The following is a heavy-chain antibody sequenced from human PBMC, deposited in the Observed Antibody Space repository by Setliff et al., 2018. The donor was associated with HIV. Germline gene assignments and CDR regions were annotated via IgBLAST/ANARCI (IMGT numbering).Heavy chain of an antibody. CDR1: GVSTSSTSHY. J-gene: IGHJ4*02. Sequence: SETLSLTCTVSGVSTSSTSHYWGWIRQPPGKGLEWIGYIFYTGSTYYSPSLKSRVTISVDTSKNQFSLKLSSVTAADTAVYYCARGGAATYYFDYWGQGTLVTVSS. V-gene: IGHV4-39*07. D-gene: IGHD1-26*01. CDR2: IFYTGST. CDR3: ARGGAATYYFDY.